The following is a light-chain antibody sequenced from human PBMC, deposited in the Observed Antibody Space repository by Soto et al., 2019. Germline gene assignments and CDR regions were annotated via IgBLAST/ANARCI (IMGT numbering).Light chain of an antibody. CDR1: DSNIGGYNY. V-gene: IGLV2-11*01. J-gene: IGLJ1*01. CDR2: DVF. Sequence: QSALTQPRSVSGSPGQSVTISCTGTDSNIGGYNYVAWYQQHPGKAPRLMIYDVFKRASGVPDRFSASKSGNTAALTISGLQAEDEADYYCCSYQAGHTYVFGTGTKATVL. CDR3: CSYQAGHTYV.